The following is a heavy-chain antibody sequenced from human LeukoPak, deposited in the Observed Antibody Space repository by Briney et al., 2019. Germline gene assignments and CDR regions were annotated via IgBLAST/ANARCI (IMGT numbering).Heavy chain of an antibody. CDR1: GYTFTSYG. Sequence: GASVKVSCKASGYTFTSYGVSWVRQAPGQGLEWMGWISAYNGNTNYAQKLQGRVTMTTDTSTSTAYMELWSLRSDDTAVYYCARDCRLAVPGDHSFDYWGQGTLVTVSS. CDR3: ARDCRLAVPGDHSFDY. V-gene: IGHV1-18*01. CDR2: ISAYNGNT. J-gene: IGHJ4*02. D-gene: IGHD6-19*01.